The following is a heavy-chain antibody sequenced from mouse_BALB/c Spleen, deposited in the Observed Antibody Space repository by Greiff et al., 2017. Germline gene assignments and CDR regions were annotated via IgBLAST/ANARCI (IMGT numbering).Heavy chain of an antibody. V-gene: IGHV1-18*01. CDR1: GYTFTDYN. CDR3: ARGARYYAMDY. J-gene: IGHJ4*01. CDR2: INPNNGGT. Sequence: VQLQQSGPELVKPGASVKIPCKASGYTFTDYNMDWVKQSHGKSLEWIGDINPNNGGTIYNQKFKGKATLTVDKSSNTAYMQLSSLTSEDSAVYFCARGARYYAMDYWGQGTSVTVSS.